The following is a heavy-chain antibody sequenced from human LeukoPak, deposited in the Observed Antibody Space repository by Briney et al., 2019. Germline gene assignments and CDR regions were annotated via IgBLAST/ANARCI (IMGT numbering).Heavy chain of an antibody. CDR2: LIPVFHTP. V-gene: IGHV1-69*13. J-gene: IGHJ6*03. CDR3: ARVGSGTYIDNFYMDV. Sequence: SVKVSCKASGGTFSSYIISWVRQAPGQGLEWMGRLIPVFHTPKYAQKFQGRVTITADASTNTAYMELSSLRSEDTAVYYCARVGSGTYIDNFYMDVWGKGTTVIVSS. CDR1: GGTFSSYI. D-gene: IGHD1-1*01.